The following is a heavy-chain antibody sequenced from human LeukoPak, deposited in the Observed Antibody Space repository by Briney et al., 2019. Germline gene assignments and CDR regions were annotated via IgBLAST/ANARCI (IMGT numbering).Heavy chain of an antibody. CDR1: GGTFSSYA. CDR3: ATTPYSSGWFPPVFFDY. D-gene: IGHD6-19*01. CDR2: IIPIFGTA. Sequence: SVKVSCKASGGTFSSYAISWVRQAPGQGLEWMGEIIPIFGTANYAQKFQGRVTITADESTSTAYMELSSLRSEDTAVYYCATTPYSSGWFPPVFFDYWGQGTLVTVSS. J-gene: IGHJ4*02. V-gene: IGHV1-69*13.